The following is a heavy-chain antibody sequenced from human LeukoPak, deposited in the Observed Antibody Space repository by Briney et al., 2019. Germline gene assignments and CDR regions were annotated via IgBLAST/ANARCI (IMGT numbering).Heavy chain of an antibody. CDR3: ARVLIAAAPTYYFDY. Sequence: PSETLSLTCTVSGGSISSYYWSWIRQPPGKGLEWIGYIYYSGSTNYNPSLKSRVTISVDRSKNQFSLKLSSVTAADTAVYYCARVLIAAAPTYYFDYWGQGTLVTVSS. CDR1: GGSISSYY. J-gene: IGHJ4*02. CDR2: IYYSGST. D-gene: IGHD6-13*01. V-gene: IGHV4-59*12.